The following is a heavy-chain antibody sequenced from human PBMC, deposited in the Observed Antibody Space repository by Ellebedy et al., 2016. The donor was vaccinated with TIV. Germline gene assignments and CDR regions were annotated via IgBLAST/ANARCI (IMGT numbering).Heavy chain of an antibody. Sequence: GGSLRLSXEASGFPFSAYTMTWVCQAPAKGLEWISSIRSSGDIIHYAESVAGRFSISRDNAKNSLFLQMNSLRGEDTAVYYCALINPIVGATGGGDSWGQGTLVTVSS. CDR1: GFPFSAYT. V-gene: IGHV3-21*01. D-gene: IGHD1-26*01. J-gene: IGHJ4*02. CDR3: ALINPIVGATGGGDS. CDR2: IRSSGDII.